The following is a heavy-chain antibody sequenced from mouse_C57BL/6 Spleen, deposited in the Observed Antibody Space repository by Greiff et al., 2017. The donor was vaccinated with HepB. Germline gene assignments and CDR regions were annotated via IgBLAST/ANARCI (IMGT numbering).Heavy chain of an antibody. Sequence: VQLQQSGAELVRPGTSVKVSCKASGYAFTNYLIEWVKQRPGQGLEWIGVINPGSGGTNYNEKFKGKATLTADKSSSTAYMQLSSLTSEDSAVYFCARSGATVVAPFDYWGQGTTLTVSS. V-gene: IGHV1-54*01. CDR2: INPGSGGT. D-gene: IGHD1-1*01. CDR1: GYAFTNYL. CDR3: ARSGATVVAPFDY. J-gene: IGHJ2*01.